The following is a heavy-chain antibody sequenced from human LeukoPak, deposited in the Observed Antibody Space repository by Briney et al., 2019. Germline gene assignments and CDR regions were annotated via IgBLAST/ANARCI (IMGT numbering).Heavy chain of an antibody. D-gene: IGHD2-8*01. Sequence: NPGGSLRLSCAASGFTFSSYAMSWVRQAPGKGLEWVSAISGSGGSTYYADSVKGRFTISRDNSKNTLYLQMNSLRAEDTAVYYCAKAQDIVLMVYASNPYYYYGMDVWGQGTTVTVSS. CDR2: ISGSGGST. V-gene: IGHV3-23*01. J-gene: IGHJ6*02. CDR3: AKAQDIVLMVYASNPYYYYGMDV. CDR1: GFTFSSYA.